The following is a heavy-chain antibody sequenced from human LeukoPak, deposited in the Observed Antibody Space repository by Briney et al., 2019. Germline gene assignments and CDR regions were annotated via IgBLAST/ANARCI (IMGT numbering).Heavy chain of an antibody. CDR1: GSTFSNYE. D-gene: IGHD3-16*01. CDR3: AKIARDLGGVFDY. V-gene: IGHV3-48*03. CDR2: IGTSGSTI. J-gene: IGHJ4*02. Sequence: GGSLRLSCAASGSTFSNYEVHWVRQAPGKGLEWVSYIGTSGSTIYYPDSVKGRFTISRDNAKNSLYLQMNSLRAEDTAVYYCAKIARDLGGVFDYWGQGTLVTVSS.